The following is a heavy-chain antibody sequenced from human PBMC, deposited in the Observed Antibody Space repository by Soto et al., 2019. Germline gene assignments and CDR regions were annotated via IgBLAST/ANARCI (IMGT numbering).Heavy chain of an antibody. CDR3: ARVGCSGGSCFGYFDL. CDR2: IYYSGST. CDR1: GGSISSYY. J-gene: IGHJ2*01. D-gene: IGHD2-15*01. Sequence: QVQLQESGPGLVKPSENLSLTCTVSGGSISSYYWSWIRQPPGKGLEWIGYIYYSGSTNYNPSLKSRVTISVDTSKNQFSLKLSSVTAADTAVYYCARVGCSGGSCFGYFDLWGRGTLVTVSS. V-gene: IGHV4-59*01.